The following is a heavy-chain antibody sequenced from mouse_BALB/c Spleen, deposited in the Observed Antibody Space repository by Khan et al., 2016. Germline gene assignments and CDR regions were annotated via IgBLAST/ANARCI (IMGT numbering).Heavy chain of an antibody. D-gene: IGHD2-3*01. CDR3: ARWLLG. V-gene: IGHV1-87*01. J-gene: IGHJ3*01. CDR2: IYPGDGDT. CDR1: GYTFTSYW. Sequence: QVQLQQSGAELARPGASVKLSCKASGYTFTSYWMQWVKQRPGQGLEWIGAIYPGDGDTRYTQKFKGKATLTADKSSSTAYMQLSSLASEDSAVYYCARWLLGWGQGTLVTVS.